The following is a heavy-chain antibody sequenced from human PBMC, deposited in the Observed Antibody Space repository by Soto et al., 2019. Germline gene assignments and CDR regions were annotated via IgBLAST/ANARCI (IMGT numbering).Heavy chain of an antibody. J-gene: IGHJ4*02. CDR3: ARGPGADYDFWSGFFYFDY. V-gene: IGHV3-23*01. D-gene: IGHD3-3*01. CDR2: ISGSGGST. CDR1: GFTFSSYA. Sequence: GGSLRLSCAASGFTFSSYAMSWVRQAPGKGLEWVSAISGSGGSTYYADSVKGRFTISRDNSKNTLYLQMNSLRAEDTAVYYCARGPGADYDFWSGFFYFDYWGQGTLVTVSS.